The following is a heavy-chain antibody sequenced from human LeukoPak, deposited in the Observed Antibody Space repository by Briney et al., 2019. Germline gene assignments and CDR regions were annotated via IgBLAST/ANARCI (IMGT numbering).Heavy chain of an antibody. V-gene: IGHV1-8*03. J-gene: IGHJ4*02. Sequence: ASVKVSCKASGYTFTSYDINWVRQTTGQGLEWMGWMNPNSGNTGYAQKFQGRVTITRNTSISTAYVELSSLRSEDTAVYYCARGRDITGTSDYWGQGTLVTVSS. D-gene: IGHD1-20*01. CDR2: MNPNSGNT. CDR1: GYTFTSYD. CDR3: ARGRDITGTSDY.